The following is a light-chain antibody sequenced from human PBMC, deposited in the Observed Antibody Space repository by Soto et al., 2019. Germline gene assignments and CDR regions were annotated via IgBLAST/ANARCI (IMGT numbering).Light chain of an antibody. J-gene: IGLJ1*01. CDR1: NSDVGDYNY. CDR3: SSYTNSNTRV. CDR2: EVS. Sequence: QPVLTQPASVSGSPGQSITISCTGTNSDVGDYNYVSWYQQHPGKAPKLIIYEVSNRPSGISDRFSASKSGNTASLTISGLQAEDEADYYCSSYTNSNTRVFGTGTQLTVL. V-gene: IGLV2-14*01.